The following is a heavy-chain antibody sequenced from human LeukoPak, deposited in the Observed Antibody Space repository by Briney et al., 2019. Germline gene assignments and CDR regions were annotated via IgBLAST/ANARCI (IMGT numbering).Heavy chain of an antibody. CDR2: IYYSGST. J-gene: IGHJ4*02. V-gene: IGHV4-39*07. CDR3: AMIIAAAGNDDY. D-gene: IGHD6-13*01. CDR1: GGSISSSSYY. Sequence: SGTLSLTCTVSGGSISSSSYYWRWIRQPPGKGLEWIGSIYYSGSTYYNPSLKSRVTISVDTSKNQFSLKLSSVTAADTAVYYCAMIIAAAGNDDYWGQGTLVTVSS.